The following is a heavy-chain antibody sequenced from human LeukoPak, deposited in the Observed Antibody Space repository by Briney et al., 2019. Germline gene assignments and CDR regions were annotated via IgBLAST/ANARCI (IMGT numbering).Heavy chain of an antibody. D-gene: IGHD3-16*02. Sequence: GPSAKVSRKPSVYTFTAYYLHWMRQAPGQGLEWMGWINPSTSGTNYAQKFQGRVTMTRDTSINTAYMELSGLRSDDTAVYYCARSTELRLGELSFEDYWGQGTLVTVSS. CDR3: ARSTELRLGELSFEDY. CDR2: INPSTSGT. J-gene: IGHJ4*02. CDR1: VYTFTAYY. V-gene: IGHV1-2*02.